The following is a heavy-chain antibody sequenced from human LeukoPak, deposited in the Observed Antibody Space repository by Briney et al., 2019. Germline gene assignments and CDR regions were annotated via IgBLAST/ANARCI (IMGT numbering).Heavy chain of an antibody. D-gene: IGHD3-22*01. CDR3: ATDSSGYHWWFDY. V-gene: IGHV3-11*04. J-gene: IGHJ4*02. CDR1: GFTFSDYY. Sequence: GGSLRLSCAASGFTFSDYYMSWIRQAPGKVLEWVSYISSSGSTIYYADSVKGRFTISRDNAKNSLYLQMNSLRAEDTAVYYCATDSSGYHWWFDYWGQGTLVTVSS. CDR2: ISSSGSTI.